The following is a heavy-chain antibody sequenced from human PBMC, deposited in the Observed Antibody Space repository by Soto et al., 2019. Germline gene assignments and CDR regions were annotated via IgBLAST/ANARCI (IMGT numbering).Heavy chain of an antibody. CDR2: INHSGST. V-gene: IGHV4-34*01. D-gene: IGHD6-19*01. CDR3: ARGDRIAVACDFDY. Sequence: SETLSLTCAVYGGSFSGYYWSWIRQPPGKGLEWIGEINHSGSTNYNPSLKSRVTISVDTSKNQFSLKLSSVTAADTAVYYCARGDRIAVACDFDYWGQGTLVTVSS. J-gene: IGHJ4*02. CDR1: GGSFSGYY.